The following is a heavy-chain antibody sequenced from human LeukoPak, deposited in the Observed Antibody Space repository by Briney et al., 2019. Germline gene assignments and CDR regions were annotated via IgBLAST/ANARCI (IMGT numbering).Heavy chain of an antibody. CDR2: IHSSGAT. CDR1: GGSISSYY. D-gene: IGHD1-7*01. V-gene: IGHV4-59*01. Sequence: SETLSLTCTVSGGSISSYYWTWIRQPPGKGLEWIGNIHSSGATNHNPSLKSRVGMSVDTSRNQFSLKLRSVSAADAAVYFCARVQAELAPNNAFDIWGQGTLVTVSS. CDR3: ARVQAELAPNNAFDI. J-gene: IGHJ3*02.